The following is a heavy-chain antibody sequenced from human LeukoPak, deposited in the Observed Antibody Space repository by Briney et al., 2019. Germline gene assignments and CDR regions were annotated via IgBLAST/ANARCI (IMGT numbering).Heavy chain of an antibody. J-gene: IGHJ3*02. CDR3: ASEGNYYGSGSLDAFDI. Sequence: PSETLSLTCAVYGGSFSGYYWSRIRQPPGKGLEWIGEINHSGSTNYNPSLKSRVTISVDTSKNQFSLKLSSVTAADTAVYYCASEGNYYGSGSLDAFDIWGQGTMVTVSS. D-gene: IGHD3-10*01. CDR2: INHSGST. CDR1: GGSFSGYY. V-gene: IGHV4-34*01.